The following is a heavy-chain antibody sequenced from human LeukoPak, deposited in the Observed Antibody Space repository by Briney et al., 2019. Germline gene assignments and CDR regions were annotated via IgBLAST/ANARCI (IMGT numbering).Heavy chain of an antibody. CDR1: GGTFSSYA. CDR3: AREPLRLGELSLKTYYFDY. V-gene: IGHV1-69*05. Sequence: SVKVSCKASGGTFSSYAISWVRQAPGQGLEWMGGIIPIFGTANYAQKFQGRVTITTDESTSTAYMELSSLRSEDTAVYYCAREPLRLGELSLKTYYFDYWGQGTLVTVSS. J-gene: IGHJ4*02. D-gene: IGHD3-16*02. CDR2: IIPIFGTA.